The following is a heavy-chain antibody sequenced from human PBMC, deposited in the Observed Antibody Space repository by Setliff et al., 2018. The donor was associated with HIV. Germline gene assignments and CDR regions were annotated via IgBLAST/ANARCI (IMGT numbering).Heavy chain of an antibody. D-gene: IGHD3-22*01. Sequence: SETLSLTCTVSGGSISNYYWSWIRQPPGKGLEWIGHIYSSGSTNYNPSLKSRVTISVDTSKNQISLKLGSVTAADTAVYYCARSDTYYHDRSGYVKSALDAFDIWGRGTLVTVSS. CDR2: IYSSGST. J-gene: IGHJ3*02. V-gene: IGHV4-59*08. CDR3: ARSDTYYHDRSGYVKSALDAFDI. CDR1: GGSISNYY.